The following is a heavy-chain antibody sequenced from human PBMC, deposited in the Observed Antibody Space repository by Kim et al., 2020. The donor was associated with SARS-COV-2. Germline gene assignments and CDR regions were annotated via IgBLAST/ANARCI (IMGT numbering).Heavy chain of an antibody. J-gene: IGHJ6*02. CDR3: ARVGYSYGYVYYGMDV. D-gene: IGHD5-18*01. V-gene: IGHV3-48*03. Sequence: GGSLRLSCAASGFTFSSYEMNWVRQAPGKGLEWVSYISSSGSTIYYADSVKGRFTISRDNAKNSLYLQMNSLRAEDTAVYYCARVGYSYGYVYYGMDVWGQGTTVTVSS. CDR2: ISSSGSTI. CDR1: GFTFSSYE.